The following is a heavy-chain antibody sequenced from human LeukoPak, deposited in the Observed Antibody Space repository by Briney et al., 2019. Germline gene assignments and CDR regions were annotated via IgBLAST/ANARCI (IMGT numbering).Heavy chain of an antibody. J-gene: IGHJ4*02. V-gene: IGHV3-33*01. CDR2: IWYDGSNK. D-gene: IGHD6-13*01. CDR3: ARTAAAGDFDY. CDR1: GFTFSSYG. Sequence: PGGSLGLSCAASGFTFSSYGMHWVRQAPGKGLEWVAVIWYDGSNKYYADSVKGRFTISRDNSKNTLYLQMNSLRAEDTAVYYCARTAAAGDFDYWGQGTLVTVSS.